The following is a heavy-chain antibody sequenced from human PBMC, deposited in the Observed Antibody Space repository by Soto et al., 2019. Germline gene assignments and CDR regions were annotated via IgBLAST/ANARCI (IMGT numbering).Heavy chain of an antibody. CDR1: GYSFTSYW. CDR2: IDPSGSYT. CDR3: ARSRPNYYDSSGARPDAFDI. D-gene: IGHD3-22*01. V-gene: IGHV5-10-1*01. Sequence: PGESLKISCKGSGYSFTSYWISWVRQMPGKGLEWMGRIDPSGSYTNYSPSFQGHVTISADKSISTAYLQWSSLKASDTAMYYCARSRPNYYDSSGARPDAFDIWGQGTMVTVS. J-gene: IGHJ3*02.